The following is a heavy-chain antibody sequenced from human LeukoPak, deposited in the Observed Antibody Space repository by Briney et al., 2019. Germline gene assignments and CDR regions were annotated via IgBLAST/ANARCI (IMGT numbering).Heavy chain of an antibody. CDR2: MYTSGSA. CDR3: ARFRPYVWGSYRPGWFDP. D-gene: IGHD3-16*02. J-gene: IGHJ5*02. Sequence: PSETLSLTCTVSGGSISSGSYYWTWIRQPAGKGLEWIGRMYTSGSANYNPSLKSRVTISVDTSKNQFSLKLSSVTAADTAVYYCARFRPYVWGSYRPGWFDPWGQGTLVTVSS. CDR1: GGSISSGSYY. V-gene: IGHV4-61*02.